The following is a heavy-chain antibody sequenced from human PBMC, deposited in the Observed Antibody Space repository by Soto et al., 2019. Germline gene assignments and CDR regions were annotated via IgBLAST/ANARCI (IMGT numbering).Heavy chain of an antibody. CDR2: ISAYNGNT. CDR1: GYTFTSYG. CDR3: ARDLAVGLVDY. Sequence: QVKLVQSGAEVKKPGASVKVSCKASGYTFTSYGISWVRQAPGQGLEWMGWISAYNGNTNYAQKLQGRGTMTTATSTSKAYMGLRSLRSCDTAVYYCARDLAVGLVDYWGQGTLVTVSS. D-gene: IGHD6-19*01. J-gene: IGHJ4*02. V-gene: IGHV1-18*01.